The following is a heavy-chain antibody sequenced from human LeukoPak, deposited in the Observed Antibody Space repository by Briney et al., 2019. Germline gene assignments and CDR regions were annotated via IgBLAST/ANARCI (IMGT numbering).Heavy chain of an antibody. Sequence: GDSLRLSCAASGFTFSSYSMIWVRQAPGKGLEWVSYIRRRRYTIYYADSVKGLFSLSRDNAKSLLYLQMNSLRDEDTAVYYCARSVAGSGSGSLYSGMDVWGQGTTVTAAS. CDR2: IRRRRYTI. J-gene: IGHJ6*02. CDR3: ARSVAGSGSGSLYSGMDV. V-gene: IGHV3-48*02. D-gene: IGHD3-10*01. CDR1: GFTFSSYS.